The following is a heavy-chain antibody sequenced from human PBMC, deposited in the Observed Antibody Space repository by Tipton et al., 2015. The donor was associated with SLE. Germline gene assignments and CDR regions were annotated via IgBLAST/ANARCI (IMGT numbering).Heavy chain of an antibody. CDR2: IYYSGST. Sequence: GLVKPSETLSLTCTVSGGSISSSSYYWGWIRQPPGKGLERIGSIYYSGSTYYNPSLKSRVTISVDTSKNQFSLKLSSVTAADTAVYYCARDPSRYSGSQSPFDYWGQGTLVTVSS. CDR3: ARDPSRYSGSQSPFDY. D-gene: IGHD1-26*01. CDR1: GGSISSSSYY. J-gene: IGHJ4*02. V-gene: IGHV4-39*07.